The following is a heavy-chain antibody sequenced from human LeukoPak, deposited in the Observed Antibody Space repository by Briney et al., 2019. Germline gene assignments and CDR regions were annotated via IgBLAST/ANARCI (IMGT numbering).Heavy chain of an antibody. D-gene: IGHD2-15*01. J-gene: IGHJ6*02. Sequence: SETLSLTCTVSGGSISSYYWSWIRQPPGKGLEWIGYIYYSGSTNYNPSLKSRVTISVDRSKNQFSLKLSSVTAADTAVYYCARDHVVVVAATPVSLYYYYGMDVWGQGTTVTVSS. CDR3: ARDHVVVVAATPVSLYYYYGMDV. CDR2: IYYSGST. V-gene: IGHV4-59*12. CDR1: GGSISSYY.